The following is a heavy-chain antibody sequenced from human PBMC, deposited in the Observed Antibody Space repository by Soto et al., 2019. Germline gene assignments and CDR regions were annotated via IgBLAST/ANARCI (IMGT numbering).Heavy chain of an antibody. J-gene: IGHJ4*02. V-gene: IGHV3-33*01. CDR2: IWYDGSNK. CDR3: ARVGAAAGTVGLDY. D-gene: IGHD6-13*01. Sequence: XGSVRLSCAASGFTFSSYGMHWVRQAPGKGLEWVAVIWYDGSNKYYADSVKGRFTISRDNSKNTLYLQMNSLRAEDTAVYYCARVGAAAGTVGLDYWGQGTLVTGSS. CDR1: GFTFSSYG.